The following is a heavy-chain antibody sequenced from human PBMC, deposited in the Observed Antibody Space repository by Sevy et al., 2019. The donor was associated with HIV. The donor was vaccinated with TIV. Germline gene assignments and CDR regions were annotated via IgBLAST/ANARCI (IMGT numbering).Heavy chain of an antibody. D-gene: IGHD6-19*01. J-gene: IGHJ4*02. CDR2: ISNDGSKT. V-gene: IGHV3-30*03. CDR3: ARGEGIAVAGTWPDY. CDR1: GFPFSDYQ. Sequence: GGSLRLSCAVSGFPFSDYQMHWVRQAPGKGLEWLAVISNDGSKTYYADSVKGRFTFSRDNSKNTLYLHMNSLRAEDTAVYYCARGEGIAVAGTWPDYWGQGTLVTVSS.